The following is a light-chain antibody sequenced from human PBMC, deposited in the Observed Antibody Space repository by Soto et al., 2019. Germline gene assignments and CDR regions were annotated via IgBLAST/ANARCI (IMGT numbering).Light chain of an antibody. CDR2: DVS. CDR3: CSYAGSYSFV. CDR1: SRDVGDYNY. J-gene: IGLJ1*01. V-gene: IGLV2-11*01. Sequence: QSALTQPRSVSGSPGQSVTISCTGTSRDVGDYNYVSWYQQHPGKAPKLMIYDVSKRPSGVPVRFSGSKSGNTASLTISGLQAEDEADYYCCSYAGSYSFVFGTGTKVTVL.